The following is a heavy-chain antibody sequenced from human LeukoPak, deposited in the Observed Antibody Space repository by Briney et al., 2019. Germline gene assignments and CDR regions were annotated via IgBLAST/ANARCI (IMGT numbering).Heavy chain of an antibody. CDR1: GGSISSSSYY. Sequence: PSETLSLTCTVSGGSISSSSYYWGWIRQPPGKGLEWIGSIYYSGSTYYNPSLKSRVTISVDTSKNQFSLKLSSVTAADTAVYYCARDLGTFDPWGRGTLVTVSS. CDR3: ARDLGTFDP. V-gene: IGHV4-39*07. D-gene: IGHD1-1*01. J-gene: IGHJ5*02. CDR2: IYYSGST.